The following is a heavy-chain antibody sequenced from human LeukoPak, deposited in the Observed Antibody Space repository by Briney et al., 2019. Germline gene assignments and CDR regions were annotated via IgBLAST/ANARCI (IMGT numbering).Heavy chain of an antibody. CDR3: AREWRDSWDGDLENWFDP. V-gene: IGHV4-30-4*01. D-gene: IGHD2-21*01. Sequence: PSQTLSLTCTVSGGSISSGDYYWSWIRQPPGKGLEYIGYIYYSGKTYYNPSLKSRITISLDTSKNQFSLNMTSVTAADTAIYYCAREWRDSWDGDLENWFDPWGQGTLVTVSS. J-gene: IGHJ5*02. CDR2: IYYSGKT. CDR1: GGSISSGDYY.